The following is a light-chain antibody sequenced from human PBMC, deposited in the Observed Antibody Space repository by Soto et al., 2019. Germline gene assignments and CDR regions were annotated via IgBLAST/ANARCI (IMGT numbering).Light chain of an antibody. CDR1: QSVSRN. CDR3: QQYNNWPPYT. CDR2: GAS. J-gene: IGKJ2*01. Sequence: EIGMTQSPATLSVSPGERATLSGRASQSVSRNLAWYQQKPGQAPRLLIYGASTRATGIPARFSGSGSGTEFTLTISSLQSEDFAVYYCQQYNNWPPYTFGQGTKLEIK. V-gene: IGKV3D-15*01.